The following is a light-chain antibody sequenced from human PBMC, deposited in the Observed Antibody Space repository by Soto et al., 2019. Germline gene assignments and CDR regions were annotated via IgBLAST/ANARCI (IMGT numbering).Light chain of an antibody. J-gene: IGKJ4*01. CDR1: QTVSSNY. CDR2: GAS. V-gene: IGKV3-20*01. CDR3: QQYGGSPRIT. Sequence: EIVLPQSPGTLSLSPGERATLSCRASQTVSSNYLAWYQQKPGQAPRLLIQGASSRATGIPDRFSGSGSGTDFTLTISRLEPEDFAMYYCQQYGGSPRITFGGGTKVDIK.